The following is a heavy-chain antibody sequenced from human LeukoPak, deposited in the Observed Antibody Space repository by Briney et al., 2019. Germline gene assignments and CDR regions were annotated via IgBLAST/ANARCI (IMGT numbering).Heavy chain of an antibody. CDR2: INQDGGTT. J-gene: IGHJ6*03. Sequence: GGSLRLSCAASGFTFSSFWMSWVRQAPGRGPAWVANINQDGGTTYYVASVKGRFTISRDNAKNSLSLQMSSLRAEDTAVYYCTKDRQGPNQYHMDVWGKGTTVTVSS. CDR3: TKDRQGPNQYHMDV. V-gene: IGHV3-7*01. CDR1: GFTFSSFW.